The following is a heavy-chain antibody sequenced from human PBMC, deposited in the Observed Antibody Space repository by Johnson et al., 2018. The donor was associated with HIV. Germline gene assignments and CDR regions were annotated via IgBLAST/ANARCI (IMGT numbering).Heavy chain of an antibody. J-gene: IGHJ3*01. Sequence: MQLVESGGGVVRPGGSLRLSCAASGFTFDDSGMSWVRQAPGKGLEWVSGINWNGGSTGYADSVKGRFTISRDSAKNSLYLQMNSLRAEDTALYYCARGVSSGYYSNAFDVWGQGTMATVSS. CDR2: INWNGGST. CDR3: ARGVSSGYYSNAFDV. V-gene: IGHV3-20*04. D-gene: IGHD3-22*01. CDR1: GFTFDDSG.